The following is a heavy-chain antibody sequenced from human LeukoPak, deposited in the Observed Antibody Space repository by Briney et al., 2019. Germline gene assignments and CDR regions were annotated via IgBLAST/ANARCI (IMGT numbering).Heavy chain of an antibody. CDR2: ISGDGGSR. CDR1: GFTFVDYA. V-gene: IGHV3-43*02. Sequence: AWSLRISCDAPGFTFVDYAMPWVRQAPGKVLPWVSLISGDGGSRYYVDSVKALFTISRDNSKNSLYLQMNSLRTEDTALYYCAKDKDYDSSGSFDYWGQGTLVTVSS. D-gene: IGHD3-22*01. CDR3: AKDKDYDSSGSFDY. J-gene: IGHJ4*02.